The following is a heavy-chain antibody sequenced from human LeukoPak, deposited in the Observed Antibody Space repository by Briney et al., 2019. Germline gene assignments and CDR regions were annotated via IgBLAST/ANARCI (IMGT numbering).Heavy chain of an antibody. CDR2: ISAYNGNT. Sequence: ASVKVSCKASGYTFTSYGISWVRQAPGQGLEWMGWISAYNGNTNYAQKLQGRVTMTTDTSTSTAYMELRSLRSDDTAVYYCARDARHLGGFVLRYFDWLTFDPWGQGTLGTVSS. D-gene: IGHD3-9*01. V-gene: IGHV1-18*01. J-gene: IGHJ5*02. CDR3: ARDARHLGGFVLRYFDWLTFDP. CDR1: GYTFTSYG.